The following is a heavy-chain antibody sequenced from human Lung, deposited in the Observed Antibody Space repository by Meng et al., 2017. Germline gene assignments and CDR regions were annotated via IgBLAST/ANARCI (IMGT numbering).Heavy chain of an antibody. CDR1: GGSFSGYY. Sequence: QLQLQSWPAVLLTPSALLSLTCVVSGGSFSGYYWWWFRHPPGKGLQEFGEINHSGSNTYNHPFESRPIALADTTQNNLSQQMLSVTAADSAVYYCWSGQTTMATGFDYWGQGTLVTVSS. CDR2: INHSGSN. J-gene: IGHJ4*02. CDR3: WSGQTTMATGFDY. V-gene: IGHV4-34*01. D-gene: IGHD5-24*01.